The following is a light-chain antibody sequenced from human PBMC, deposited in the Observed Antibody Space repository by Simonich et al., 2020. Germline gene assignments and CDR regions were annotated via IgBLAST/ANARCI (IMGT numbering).Light chain of an antibody. J-gene: IGLJ2*01. V-gene: IGLV1-47*01. CDR2: RNN. CDR3: AAWDDSLSGRVV. CDR1: SSNNGSNY. Sequence: QSVLTQPPSASGTPGQRVTISCSGSSSNNGSNYVYWYQQLPGTAPKLLIYRNNQRPSGVPDRFSGSKSGNSASLAISGLRSEDEADYYCAAWDDSLSGRVVFGGGTKLTVL.